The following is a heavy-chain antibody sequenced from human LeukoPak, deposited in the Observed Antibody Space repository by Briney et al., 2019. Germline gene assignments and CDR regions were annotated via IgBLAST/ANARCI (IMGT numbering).Heavy chain of an antibody. CDR1: RFTFPSYS. CDR3: ASSTLSGIGVFDI. V-gene: IGHV3-21*01. D-gene: IGHD2/OR15-2a*01. Sequence: GGSLRLSCAASRFTFPSYSMNWVRQAPGKGLEWVSYITSSSSYISYADSVKGRFTISRDNAKKSLHLQMNSLRAEDTAVYYCASSTLSGIGVFDIWGQGTMVTLSS. J-gene: IGHJ3*02. CDR2: ITSSSSYI.